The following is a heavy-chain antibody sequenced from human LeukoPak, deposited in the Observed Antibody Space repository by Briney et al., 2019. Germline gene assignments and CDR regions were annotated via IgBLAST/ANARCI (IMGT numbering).Heavy chain of an antibody. CDR3: ARDPYSSTWSYGMDV. CDR2: IKEDGSEQ. J-gene: IGHJ6*02. CDR1: GFNFSDYW. D-gene: IGHD6-6*01. Sequence: GGSLRLSCAASGFNFSDYWMSWVRQAPGKGLQWVGNIKEDGSEQVYEDSVKGRFTISRDNAKNSLFLQMGTLRAEDTAVYYCARDPYSSTWSYGMDVWGQGATVTVSS. V-gene: IGHV3-7*05.